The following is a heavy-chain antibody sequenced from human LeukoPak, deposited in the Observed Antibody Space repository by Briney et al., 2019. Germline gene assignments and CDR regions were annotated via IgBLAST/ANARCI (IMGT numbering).Heavy chain of an antibody. J-gene: IGHJ4*02. CDR2: IQAGGDEK. V-gene: IGHV3-30*02. CDR1: GFTFSSYS. Sequence: GGSLRLSCAASGFTFSSYSMNWVRQAPGKGLEWMTFIQAGGDEKYYAESVKGRSTVSRDNSKNTLYLQMNSLRAEDTAVYYCARDTPGYGGDDFDYWGQGALVTVSS. D-gene: IGHD4-23*01. CDR3: ARDTPGYGGDDFDY.